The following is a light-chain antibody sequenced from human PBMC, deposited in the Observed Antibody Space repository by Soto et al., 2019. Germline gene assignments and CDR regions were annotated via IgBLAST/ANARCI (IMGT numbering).Light chain of an antibody. CDR2: GNS. CDR3: QSYDSSLRGAM. J-gene: IGLJ3*02. CDR1: SSNIGAGYD. Sequence: QSVLTQPPSVSGAPGQRVTISCTGSSSNIGAGYDVHWYQQLPGTAPKLLIYGNSNRPSGVPDRFSGSKSGTSASLAITGLQAVDEADYYCQSYDSSLRGAMFGGGTQLTVL. V-gene: IGLV1-40*01.